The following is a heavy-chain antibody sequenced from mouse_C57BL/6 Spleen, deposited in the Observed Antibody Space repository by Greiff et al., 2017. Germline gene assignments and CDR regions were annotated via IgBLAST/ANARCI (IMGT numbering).Heavy chain of an antibody. CDR3: TRRGDYDDAWFAY. D-gene: IGHD2-4*01. Sequence: LVESGAELVRPGASVTLSCKASGYTFTDYEMHWVKQTPVHGLEWIGAIDPETGGTAYNQKFKGKAILTADKSSSTAYMELRSLTSEDSAVYYCTRRGDYDDAWFAYWGQGTLVTVSA. J-gene: IGHJ3*01. V-gene: IGHV1-15*01. CDR1: GYTFTDYE. CDR2: IDPETGGT.